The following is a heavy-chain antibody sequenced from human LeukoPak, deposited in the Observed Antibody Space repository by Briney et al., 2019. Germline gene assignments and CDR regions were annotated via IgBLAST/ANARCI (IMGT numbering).Heavy chain of an antibody. D-gene: IGHD5-18*01. CDR1: GYTFTSYG. CDR2: IIPIFGTA. V-gene: IGHV1-69*13. Sequence: SVKVSCKASGYTFTSYGISWVRQAPGQGLEWMGGIIPIFGTANYAQKFQGGVTITADESTSTGYMELSSLRSEDTAVYYCASKRGYSYGLDYWGQGTLVTVPS. CDR3: ASKRGYSYGLDY. J-gene: IGHJ4*02.